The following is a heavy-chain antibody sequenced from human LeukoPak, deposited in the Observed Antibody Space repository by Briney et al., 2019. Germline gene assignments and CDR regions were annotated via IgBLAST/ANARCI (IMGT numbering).Heavy chain of an antibody. CDR2: IYYSGST. Sequence: SETLSPTCTVSGGSISSHYWSWIRQPPGKGLEWIGYIYYSGSTNYNPSLKSRVTISVDTSKNQFSLKLSSVTAADTAVYYCARAVSDWFDPWGQGTLVTVSS. V-gene: IGHV4-59*11. CDR3: ARAVSDWFDP. CDR1: GGSISSHY. J-gene: IGHJ5*02. D-gene: IGHD6-25*01.